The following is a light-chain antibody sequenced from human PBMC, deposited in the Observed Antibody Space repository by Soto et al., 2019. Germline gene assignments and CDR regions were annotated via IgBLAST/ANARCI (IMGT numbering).Light chain of an antibody. CDR2: AAS. CDR1: QSISSY. Sequence: DIQMTQSPSSLSASVGDRVTITFRASQSISSYLYWYQQKPGKAPKLLIYAASRLQSGVASRFSGSGSRTDSTPAISTLVPEGFAAFSCQQSSISPWTFGQGTKIEIK. V-gene: IGKV1-39*01. CDR3: QQSSISPWT. J-gene: IGKJ1*01.